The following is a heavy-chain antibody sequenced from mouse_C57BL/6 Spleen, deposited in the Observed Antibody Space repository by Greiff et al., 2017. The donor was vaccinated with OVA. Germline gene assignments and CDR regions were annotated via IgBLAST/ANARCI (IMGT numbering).Heavy chain of an antibody. D-gene: IGHD5-1*01. V-gene: IGHV1-69*01. CDR2: IDPSDSYT. CDR1: GYTFTSYW. J-gene: IGHJ1*03. CDR3: ARLSTKYCDV. Sequence: QVQLQQPGAELVMPGASVKLSCKASGYTFTSYWMHWVKQRPGQGLEWIGEIDPSDSYTNYNQKFKGKSTLTVDKSSSTAYMQLSSLTSEDSAVCYCARLSTKYCDVWGTGTTVTVSS.